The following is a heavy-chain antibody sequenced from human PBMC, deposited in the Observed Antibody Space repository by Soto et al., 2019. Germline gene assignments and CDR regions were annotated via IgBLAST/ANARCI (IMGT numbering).Heavy chain of an antibody. D-gene: IGHD3-10*01. CDR2: IYYSGST. Sequence: SETLSLTCTVSGGSISSYYWSWIRQPPGKGLEWIGYIYYSGSTNYNPSLKSRVTISVDTSKNQFSLKLSSVTAADTAVYYCARTGYNYYGSGSYYISDYYYYYMDFWGKGTSVTVSS. V-gene: IGHV4-59*08. J-gene: IGHJ6*03. CDR1: GGSISSYY. CDR3: ARTGYNYYGSGSYYISDYYYYYMDF.